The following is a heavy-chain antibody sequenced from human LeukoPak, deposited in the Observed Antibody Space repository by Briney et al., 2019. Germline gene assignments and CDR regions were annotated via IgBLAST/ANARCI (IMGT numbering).Heavy chain of an antibody. V-gene: IGHV3-48*03. Sequence: GGSLRLSCAGSGFNFSTYEMNWVRQAPGKGLDWLSYITRSGGPIYYAESVKGRFTNSRDNANNSLYLQMNNLRAEDKAVYYCAREDYWGQETLVTVSS. CDR2: ITRSGGPI. J-gene: IGHJ4*02. CDR3: AREDY. CDR1: GFNFSTYE.